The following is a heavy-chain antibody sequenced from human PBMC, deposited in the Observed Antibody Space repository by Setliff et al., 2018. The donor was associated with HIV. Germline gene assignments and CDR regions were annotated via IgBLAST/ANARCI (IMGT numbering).Heavy chain of an antibody. CDR1: GGSISNSRYY. D-gene: IGHD3-22*01. J-gene: IGHJ5*02. CDR2: IYYSGST. CDR3: ASRVYYYDSSGYLREEGFDP. Sequence: PSETLSLTCTVSGGSISNSRYYWSWIRQPPGKGLEWIGSIYYSGSTYYNPSLKSRVTISVDTSKNQFSLKLSSVTAADAAVYYCASRVYYYDSSGYLREEGFDPWGQGTLVPV. V-gene: IGHV4-39*01.